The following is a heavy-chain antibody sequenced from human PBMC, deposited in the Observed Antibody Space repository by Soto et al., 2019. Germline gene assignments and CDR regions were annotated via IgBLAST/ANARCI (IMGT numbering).Heavy chain of an antibody. CDR3: AREAARIFGVVTPDPEDYGFDY. V-gene: IGHV3-30-3*01. Sequence: PGGSLRLSCAASGFTFSSYAMHWVRQAPGKGLEWVAVISYDGSNKYYADSVKGRFTISRDNSKNTLYLQMNSLRAEDTAVYYCAREAARIFGVVTPDPEDYGFDYWGQGTLVTVSS. J-gene: IGHJ4*02. D-gene: IGHD3-3*02. CDR1: GFTFSSYA. CDR2: ISYDGSNK.